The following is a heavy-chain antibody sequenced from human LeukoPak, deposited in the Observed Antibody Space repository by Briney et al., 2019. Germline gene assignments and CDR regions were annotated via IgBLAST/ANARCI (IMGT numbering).Heavy chain of an antibody. Sequence: PSETLSLTCTVSAGSVSSYYWSWIRQPAGKGLEWIGRIYTSGSTNYNPSLKSRVTMSVDTSKNQFSLKLSSVTAADTAVYYCARGGSGWYNGYYYYYMDVWGKGTTVTISS. D-gene: IGHD6-19*01. V-gene: IGHV4-4*07. J-gene: IGHJ6*03. CDR1: AGSVSSYY. CDR3: ARGGSGWYNGYYYYYMDV. CDR2: IYTSGST.